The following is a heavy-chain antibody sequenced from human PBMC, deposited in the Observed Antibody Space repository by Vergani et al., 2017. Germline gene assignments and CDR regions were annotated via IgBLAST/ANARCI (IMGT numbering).Heavy chain of an antibody. V-gene: IGHV1-69*14. J-gene: IGHJ4*02. D-gene: IGHD2-2*01. CDR3: ARDPQRDYCSSTICYRGYFDY. Sequence: QVQLVQSGAEVKKPGSSVKVSCKASGGTFSSYAISWVRQAPGQGLEWMGRIIPIFGTANYAQKFQGRVTITADKSTSTAYMELSSLRSEDTAVYYCARDPQRDYCSSTICYRGYFDYWGQGTLVTVSS. CDR1: GGTFSSYA. CDR2: IIPIFGTA.